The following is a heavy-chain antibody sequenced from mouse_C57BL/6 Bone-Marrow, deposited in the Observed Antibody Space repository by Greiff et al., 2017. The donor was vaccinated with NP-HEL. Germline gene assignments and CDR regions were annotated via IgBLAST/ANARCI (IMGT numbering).Heavy chain of an antibody. J-gene: IGHJ4*01. CDR2: IHPTSGST. Sequence: QVQLQQPGAELVKPGASVKLSCKASGYTFTSYWMHWVKQRPGQGLEWIGMIHPTSGSTNYNEKFKSKATLTVDKSSSTAYMQLSSLTSEDSAVYYCARRGSNYVMDYWGQGTSVTVSS. CDR1: GYTFTSYW. CDR3: ARRGSNYVMDY. D-gene: IGHD5-1*01. V-gene: IGHV1-64*01.